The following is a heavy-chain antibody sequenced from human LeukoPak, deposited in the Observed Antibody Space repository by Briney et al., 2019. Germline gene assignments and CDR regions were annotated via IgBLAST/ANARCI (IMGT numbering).Heavy chain of an antibody. D-gene: IGHD4-17*01. J-gene: IGHJ4*02. CDR1: GYSFTNYA. CDR2: INAGNGKT. CDR3: ARAIWTSTVTTYYLDY. Sequence: ASVKVSCKAAGYSFTNYAIQWVRQAPGQPLEWMGWINAGNGKTKYSQKFQGRVTITRDTSATTAYMELSGLRSEDTAVYYCARAIWTSTVTTYYLDYWGQGTLVTVSS. V-gene: IGHV1-3*01.